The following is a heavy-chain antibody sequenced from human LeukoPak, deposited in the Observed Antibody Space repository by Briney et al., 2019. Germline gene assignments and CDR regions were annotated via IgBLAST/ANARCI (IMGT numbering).Heavy chain of an antibody. V-gene: IGHV3-73*01. D-gene: IGHD6-6*01. Sequence: GGSLRLSCAASGFTFSASAVHWVRQASGKGLEWIGRIRSKANNYATAYTDPLKGRFTVSRGDSKNTAYLQMNSLKTEDSAVYFCARDSSSEGPLDYWGQGTLVTVSS. CDR2: IRSKANNYAT. CDR1: GFTFSASA. CDR3: ARDSSSEGPLDY. J-gene: IGHJ4*02.